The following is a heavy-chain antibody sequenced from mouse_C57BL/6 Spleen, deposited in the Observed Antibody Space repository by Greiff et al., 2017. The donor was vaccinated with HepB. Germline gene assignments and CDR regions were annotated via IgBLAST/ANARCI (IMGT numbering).Heavy chain of an antibody. CDR3: ATYYHAYGFAY. D-gene: IGHD2-10*01. CDR1: GYTFTSYW. V-gene: IGHV1-50*01. Sequence: VQLQQPGAELVKPGASVKLSCKASGYTFTSYWMQRVKQRPGQGLEWIGEIDPSDSYTNYNQKFKGKATLTVDTSSSTAYMQLSSLTSEDSAVYYCATYYHAYGFAYWGQGTLVTVSA. J-gene: IGHJ3*01. CDR2: IDPSDSYT.